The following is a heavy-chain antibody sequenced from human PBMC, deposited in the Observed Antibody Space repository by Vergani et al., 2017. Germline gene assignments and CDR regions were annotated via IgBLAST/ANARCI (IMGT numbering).Heavy chain of an antibody. V-gene: IGHV7-4-1*02. D-gene: IGHD3-22*01. CDR3: ARLFYYDTSYYFYSYY. J-gene: IGHJ4*02. Sequence: QVQLVQSGAEVKKPGASVKVSCKASGYTFTSYGISWVRQAPGQGLEWMGWINTDTGKPTYAQGFTGRFVFSLDTSVSTASLPISSLKAEDTALYYCARLFYYDTSYYFYSYYWGQRTLVTVSS. CDR1: GYTFTSYG. CDR2: INTDTGKP.